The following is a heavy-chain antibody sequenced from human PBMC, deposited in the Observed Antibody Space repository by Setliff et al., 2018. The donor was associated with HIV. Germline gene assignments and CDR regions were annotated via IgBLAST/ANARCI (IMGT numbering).Heavy chain of an antibody. J-gene: IGHJ5*02. D-gene: IGHD6-19*01. V-gene: IGHV4-59*12. CDR2: IYYTGST. CDR3: ARGRGSSPYRWFDP. Sequence: LSLTCTVSGGSISNDYWHWIRQSPGRGLEWIGYIYYTGSTNYNPSLKSRVTISVDTSKNQFSLKLSSVTPADTAVYYCARGRGSSPYRWFDPWGQGTLVTVSS. CDR1: GGSISNDY.